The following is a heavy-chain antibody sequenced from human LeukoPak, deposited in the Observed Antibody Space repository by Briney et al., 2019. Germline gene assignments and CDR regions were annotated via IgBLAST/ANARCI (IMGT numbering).Heavy chain of an antibody. Sequence: GGSLRLSCAASGFTFSSYSMNWVRQAPGKGLEWVSSISSSSYIYYADSVKGRFTISRDNAKNSLYLQMNSLRVEDTAVYYCARGRRSLQWSDYWGQGTLVTVSS. D-gene: IGHD2-15*01. CDR1: GFTFSSYS. J-gene: IGHJ4*02. CDR2: ISSSSYI. CDR3: ARGRRSLQWSDY. V-gene: IGHV3-21*01.